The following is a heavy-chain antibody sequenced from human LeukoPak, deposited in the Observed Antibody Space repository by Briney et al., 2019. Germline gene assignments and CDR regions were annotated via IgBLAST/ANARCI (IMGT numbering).Heavy chain of an antibody. CDR3: AREGGAGFSRHYFYGMDV. J-gene: IGHJ6*02. V-gene: IGHV3-66*01. D-gene: IGHD3-10*01. CDR2: IYSAGST. CDR1: GFTFSNFG. Sequence: PGGSLRLSCAASGFTFSNFGMSWVRQAPGKGLEWVSVIYSAGSTYYADSVKGRFTISRDNSKNTLYLQMTSLRAEDTAVYYCAREGGAGFSRHYFYGMDVWGQGTTVTVSS.